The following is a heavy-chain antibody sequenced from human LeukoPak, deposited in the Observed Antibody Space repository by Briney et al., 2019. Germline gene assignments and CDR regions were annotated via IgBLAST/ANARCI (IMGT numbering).Heavy chain of an antibody. CDR2: ISSNGGST. J-gene: IGHJ6*02. V-gene: IGHV3-23*01. CDR3: ANVQSNYYYYGMDV. Sequence: GGSLRLSCAASGFTFSSYAMSWVRQAPGKGLEWVSIISSNGGSTYYADPVKGRFTISRDNSKNTLYLQMNSLRVEDTAVYYCANVQSNYYYYGMDVWGQGTTVTVSS. CDR1: GFTFSSYA.